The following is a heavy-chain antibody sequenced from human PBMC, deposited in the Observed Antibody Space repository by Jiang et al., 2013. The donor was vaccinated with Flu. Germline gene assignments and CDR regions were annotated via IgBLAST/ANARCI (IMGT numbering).Heavy chain of an antibody. CDR3: ASGNGSSSGLPYYYYGMDV. J-gene: IGHJ6*02. CDR1: SYW. V-gene: IGHV5-51*01. CDR2: IYPGDSDT. Sequence: SYWIGWVRQMPGKGLEWMGIIYPGDSDTRYSPSFQGQVTISADKSISTAYLQWSSLKASDTAMYYCASGNGSSSGLPYYYYGMDVWGQGTTVTVSS. D-gene: IGHD6-6*01.